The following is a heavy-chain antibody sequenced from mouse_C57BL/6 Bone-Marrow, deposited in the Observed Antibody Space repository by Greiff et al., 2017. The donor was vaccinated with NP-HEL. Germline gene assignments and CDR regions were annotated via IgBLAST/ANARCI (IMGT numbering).Heavy chain of an antibody. J-gene: IGHJ4*01. CDR2: INPSSGYT. D-gene: IGHD2-1*01. V-gene: IGHV1-7*01. CDR1: GYTFTSYW. Sequence: VQLQESGAELAKPGASVKLSCKASGYTFTSYWMHWVKQRPGQGLEWIGYINPSSGYTKYNQKFKDKATLTADKSSSTANMQPSSLTYEDSAVYYCTRSGNSYYAMDYWGQGTSVTVSS. CDR3: TRSGNSYYAMDY.